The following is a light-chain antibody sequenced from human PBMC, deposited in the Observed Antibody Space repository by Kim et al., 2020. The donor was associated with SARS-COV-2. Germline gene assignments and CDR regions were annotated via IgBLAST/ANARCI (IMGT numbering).Light chain of an antibody. Sequence: ATVGDRVTITCRASQGISSYLAWDQQKPGKAPKLLIYAASTLQSGVQSRFSGSGSGTDFTRTISSLQPEDFATYYCQQLNSYPLTFGGGTKVDIK. CDR1: QGISSY. J-gene: IGKJ4*01. CDR3: QQLNSYPLT. CDR2: AAS. V-gene: IGKV1-9*01.